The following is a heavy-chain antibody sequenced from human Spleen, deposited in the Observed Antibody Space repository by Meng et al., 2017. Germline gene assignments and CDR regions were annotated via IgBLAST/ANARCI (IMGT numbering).Heavy chain of an antibody. J-gene: IGHJ4*01. CDR3: SGHVDY. CDR2: MKSNVDGGTV. CDR1: GFTFGDAW. Sequence: EVELVGCGGGVVKPGRSLRLSCTASGFTFGDAWMTWVRQVPGKGLEWIGRMKSNVDGGTVDYAAAVKGRFFISRDDSENTFYLQMNSLKTEDTAVYYCSGHVDYWGHGTLVTVSS. V-gene: IGHV3-15*01.